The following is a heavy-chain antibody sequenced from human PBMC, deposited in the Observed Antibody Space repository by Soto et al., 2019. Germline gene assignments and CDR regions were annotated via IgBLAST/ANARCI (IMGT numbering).Heavy chain of an antibody. CDR3: GRGYNYGLDV. Sequence: SETLSLTCTVSGGSISSSSYYWGWIRQPPGKGLEWIGSIYYSGSSNSNASLKSRVTLSVDRSKNQFSLKLNSVTAADTAVYYCGRGYNYGLDVGGQGTRVTVSS. J-gene: IGHJ6*02. CDR1: GGSISSSSYY. CDR2: IYYSGSS. V-gene: IGHV4-39*07.